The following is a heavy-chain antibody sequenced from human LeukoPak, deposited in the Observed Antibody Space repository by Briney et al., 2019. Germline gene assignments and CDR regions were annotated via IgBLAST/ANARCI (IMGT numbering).Heavy chain of an antibody. V-gene: IGHV4-34*01. Sequence: PAETLSLTCAVYGGSFSGYYWSWIRQPPGKGLEWIGEINHSGSTNYNPSLKSRVTISVDTSKNQFSLKLSSVTAADTAVYYCARVKWELLRNDALDIWGEGTIVSASS. CDR3: ARVKWELLRNDALDI. J-gene: IGHJ3*02. D-gene: IGHD1-26*01. CDR2: INHSGST. CDR1: GGSFSGYY.